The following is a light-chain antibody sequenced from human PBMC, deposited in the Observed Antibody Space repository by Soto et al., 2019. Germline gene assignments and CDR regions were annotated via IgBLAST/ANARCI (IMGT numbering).Light chain of an antibody. CDR2: EVS. CDR1: SSDVGGYKY. CDR3: SSYRTLGTYV. V-gene: IGLV2-14*01. Sequence: QSALTQPASVSGSPGQSITISCTGSSSDVGGYKYISWYQQHPGKAPKLIIYEVSNRPSGVSNRFSCSKSGNTASLTISGLQAEDDADYYCSSYRTLGTYVFGTGTKLTVL. J-gene: IGLJ1*01.